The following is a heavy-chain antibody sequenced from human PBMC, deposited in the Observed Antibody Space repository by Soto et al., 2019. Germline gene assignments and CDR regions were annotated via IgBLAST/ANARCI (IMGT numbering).Heavy chain of an antibody. V-gene: IGHV2-5*02. Sequence: QITLKESGPTLVKPTQTLTLTCTFSGFSLSTSGVGVAWIRQPPGKALEWLALIYWDDDKRYRPSLESRLTITKAPPKHQVMLTMTHMDPLDPATDYCAGVPFIGGSCFWFPYRGMDGWGQGTTVTVSS. CDR1: GFSLSTSGVG. CDR2: IYWDDDK. J-gene: IGHJ6*02. D-gene: IGHD2-15*01. CDR3: AGVPFIGGSCFWFPYRGMDG.